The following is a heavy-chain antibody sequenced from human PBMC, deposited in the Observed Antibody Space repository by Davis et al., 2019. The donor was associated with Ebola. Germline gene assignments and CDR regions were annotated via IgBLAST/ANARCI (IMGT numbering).Heavy chain of an antibody. CDR3: SKRIKAGAGAPSDY. V-gene: IGHV3-23*01. CDR2: ISSTGDST. Sequence: GESLKTPCAAPGFSFSSHVMRRVRQAPGKGLEWVLTISSTGDSTDYAEPVKGRFTIPRDKTKNTLYLQMNSLIADGTAIYYCSKRIKAGAGAPSDYWGQGTLVTVSS. CDR1: GFSFSSHV. J-gene: IGHJ4*02. D-gene: IGHD6-13*01.